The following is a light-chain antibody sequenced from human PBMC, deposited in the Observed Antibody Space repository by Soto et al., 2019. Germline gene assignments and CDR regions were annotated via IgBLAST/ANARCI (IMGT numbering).Light chain of an antibody. CDR2: DVS. CDR3: LSYTSSSTLYV. J-gene: IGLJ1*01. Sequence: QSVLTQPASVSGSPGQSITISCTGTSSDVGGYIYVSWYQQHPGKAPKLMIYDVSNRPSGVSDRFSGSKSGNTASLTISGLQAEDEADYYCLSYTSSSTLYVFGTGTKLTVL. CDR1: SSDVGGYIY. V-gene: IGLV2-14*01.